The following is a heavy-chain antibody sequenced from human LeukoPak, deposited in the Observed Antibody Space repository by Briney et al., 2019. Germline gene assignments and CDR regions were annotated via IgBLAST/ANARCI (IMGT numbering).Heavy chain of an antibody. V-gene: IGHV4-39*01. CDR2: IYYSGST. CDR3: ARHQSRGCGASSCPNWFDP. J-gene: IGHJ5*02. D-gene: IGHD2-15*01. CDR1: GASISSSGYY. Sequence: PSETLSLTCTVSGASISSSGYYWGWIRQPPGKGLEWIGSIYYSGSTYSNPSLKSRVTISVDTSKNQFSLKLRSVTAADTAVFYCARHQSRGCGASSCPNWFDPWGQGTLVTVSS.